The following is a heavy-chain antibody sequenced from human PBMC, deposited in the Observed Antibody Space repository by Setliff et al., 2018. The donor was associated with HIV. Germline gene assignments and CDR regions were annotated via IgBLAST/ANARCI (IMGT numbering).Heavy chain of an antibody. CDR3: AGAKYYYNGLDY. V-gene: IGHV3-74*01. J-gene: IGHJ4*02. CDR2: INGDTSSI. CDR1: GLTFSSYW. Sequence: HPGGSLRLSCAASGLTFSSYWLHWVRQAPGKGLVWVSRINGDTSSINYADSVKGRFTISRDNAKNTLYLQMNSLRAEDTAVYYCAGAKYYYNGLDYWGQGTLVTVSS. D-gene: IGHD3-10*01.